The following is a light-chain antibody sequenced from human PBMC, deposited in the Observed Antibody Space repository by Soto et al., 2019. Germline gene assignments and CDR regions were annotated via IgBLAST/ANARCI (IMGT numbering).Light chain of an antibody. V-gene: IGLV1-47*02. J-gene: IGLJ1*01. CDR3: AAWDDSLSGYV. CDR2: SNN. CDR1: SSNIGSNY. Sequence: QSALTRPPSASGTPGQSVTISCSGSSSNIGSNYVYWYQQLPGTAPKLLIYSNNQRPSGVPDRFSGSKSGTSASLAISGLRSEDEADYYCAAWDDSLSGYVFGTGTKVTVL.